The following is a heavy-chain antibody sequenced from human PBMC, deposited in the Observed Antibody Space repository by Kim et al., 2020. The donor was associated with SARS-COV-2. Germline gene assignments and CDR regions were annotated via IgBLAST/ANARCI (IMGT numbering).Heavy chain of an antibody. D-gene: IGHD3-10*01. J-gene: IGHJ6*02. CDR3: ARGEVGADYYAPLGMDV. V-gene: IGHV4-34*01. Sequence: SETLSLTCAVYGGSFSGYYWSWIRQPPGKGLEWIGEINHSGSTNYNPSLKSGVTIAVDTSKNQFSLKLSSVTAADTAVYYCARGEVGADYYAPLGMDVWGQGTTVTVPS. CDR2: INHSGST. CDR1: GGSFSGYY.